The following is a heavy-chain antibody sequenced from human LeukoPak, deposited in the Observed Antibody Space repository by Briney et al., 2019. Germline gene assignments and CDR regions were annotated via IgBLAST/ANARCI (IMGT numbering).Heavy chain of an antibody. V-gene: IGHV4-30-4*08. J-gene: IGHJ4*02. CDR1: GGSISSGDYY. Sequence: SETLSLTCTVSGGSISSGDYYWSWIRQPPGKGLEWIGYIYYSGSTYHNPSLKSRVTISVDTSKNQFSLKLSSVTAADTAVYYCARGSNYYDSSGYYIPDFDYWGQGTLVTVSS. D-gene: IGHD3-22*01. CDR3: ARGSNYYDSSGYYIPDFDY. CDR2: IYYSGST.